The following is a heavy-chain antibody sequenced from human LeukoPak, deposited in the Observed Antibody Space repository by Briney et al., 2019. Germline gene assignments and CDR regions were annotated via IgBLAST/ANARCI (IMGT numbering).Heavy chain of an antibody. CDR2: IKQDGSEK. V-gene: IGHV3-7*01. D-gene: IGHD3-10*01. J-gene: IGHJ4*02. Sequence: GGSLRLSCAASGFTFSSYWMSWVRQAPGKGLEWVANIKQDGSEKYYVDSVKGRFTISRDNAKNSLYLQMNSLRAEDTAVYYCARSSGGFGELFGFDYWGQGTLVTVYS. CDR1: GFTFSSYW. CDR3: ARSSGGFGELFGFDY.